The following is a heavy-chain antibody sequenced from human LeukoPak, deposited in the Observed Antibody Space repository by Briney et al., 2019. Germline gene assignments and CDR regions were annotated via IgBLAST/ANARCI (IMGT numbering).Heavy chain of an antibody. CDR2: IYYIGST. D-gene: IGHD2-21*02. CDR3: ASHKGRATAVDY. J-gene: IGHJ4*02. CDR1: GGSFSSYY. Sequence: PSETLSLTCTVSGGSFSSYYWTWIRQPPGKGLQWIGYIYYIGSTSYNPSLKSRVAMSVDTSKNQFSPKLSSVTAADTAVYYCASHKGRATAVDYWGQGTLVTVSS. V-gene: IGHV4-59*01.